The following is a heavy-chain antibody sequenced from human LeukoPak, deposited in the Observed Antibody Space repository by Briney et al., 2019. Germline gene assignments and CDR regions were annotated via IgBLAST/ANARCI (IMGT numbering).Heavy chain of an antibody. CDR2: IYYRGST. CDR3: ARDLRVSNSLPLDS. J-gene: IGHJ4*02. CDR1: GGSIRNYY. D-gene: IGHD4-11*01. Sequence: SETLSLTCTVSGGSIRNYYWSWVRQPPGKGLEWLGYIYYRGSTNFNPSLKSRVTISVDTSKNQFSLHLNSVTPEDTAVYYCARDLRVSNSLPLDSWGQGNLVTVSS. V-gene: IGHV4-59*12.